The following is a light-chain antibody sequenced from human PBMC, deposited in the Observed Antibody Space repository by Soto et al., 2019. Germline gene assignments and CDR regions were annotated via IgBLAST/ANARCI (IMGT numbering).Light chain of an antibody. CDR1: QSVSSS. V-gene: IGKV3-15*01. CDR2: AAS. J-gene: IGKJ1*01. Sequence: EVVLTQSPATLSLSPGATATLSCGASQSVSSSLAWYQQKPGQAPRLLIYAASTRATGIPARFSGSGSGTEFTLTISSLQSEDFAVYYCQQYNNWPVFGQGTKVDIK. CDR3: QQYNNWPV.